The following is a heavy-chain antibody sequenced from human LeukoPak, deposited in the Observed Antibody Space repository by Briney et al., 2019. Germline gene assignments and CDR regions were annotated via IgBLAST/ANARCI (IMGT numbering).Heavy chain of an antibody. Sequence: ASVKVSCKVSGYTLTELSMHWVRQAPGKGLEWMGGFDPEDGETIYAQKFQGRVTITEDTSTDTAYMELSSLRSEDTAVYYCATRLLWFEKNFDPWGQGTLVTVSS. J-gene: IGHJ5*02. D-gene: IGHD3-10*01. CDR2: FDPEDGET. V-gene: IGHV1-24*01. CDR1: GYTLTELS. CDR3: ATRLLWFEKNFDP.